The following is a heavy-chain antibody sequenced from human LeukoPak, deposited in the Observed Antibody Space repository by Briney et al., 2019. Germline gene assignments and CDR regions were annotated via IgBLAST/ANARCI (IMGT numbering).Heavy chain of an antibody. J-gene: IGHJ3*02. V-gene: IGHV4-34*01. CDR2: INHSGST. CDR1: GGSISSYY. CDR3: ASMTTVTLDAFDI. Sequence: SETLSLTCTVSGGSISSYYWSWIRQPPGKGLEWIGEINHSGSTNYNPSLKSRVTISVDTSKNQFSLKLSSVTAADTAVYYCASMTTVTLDAFDIWGQGTMVTVSS. D-gene: IGHD4-17*01.